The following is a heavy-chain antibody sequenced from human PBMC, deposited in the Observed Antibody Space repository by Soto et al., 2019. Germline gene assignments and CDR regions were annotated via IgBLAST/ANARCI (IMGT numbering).Heavy chain of an antibody. V-gene: IGHV1-69*01. CDR1: GGTFGRNT. J-gene: IGHJ4*02. CDR3: ARDLKWALDY. D-gene: IGHD2-8*01. CDR2: IVPIFGTF. Sequence: QVHLVQSAAEVKKPGSSVRVSCTVSGGTFGRNTIAWVRQAPEQGLECMGHIVPIFGTFKYAQKFQGRVTFTADESTTTAYMDLSSLTSEDTAVYFCARDLKWALDYWGQGTLVTVSS.